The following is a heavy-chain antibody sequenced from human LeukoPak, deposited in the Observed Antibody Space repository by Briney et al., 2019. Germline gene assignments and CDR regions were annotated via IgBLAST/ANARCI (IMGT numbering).Heavy chain of an antibody. CDR3: ANGGGDYYDSSGYSGYFDY. V-gene: IGHV3-30*04. CDR2: VSYDGSNK. D-gene: IGHD3-22*01. CDR1: GFTSSSYA. J-gene: IGHJ4*02. Sequence: PGRSLRLSCAASGFTSSSYAMHWVRQAPGKGLEWVAVVSYDGSNKYYADSVKGRFTISRDNSKNTLYLQMNSLRAEDTAVYYCANGGGDYYDSSGYSGYFDYWGQGTLVTVSS.